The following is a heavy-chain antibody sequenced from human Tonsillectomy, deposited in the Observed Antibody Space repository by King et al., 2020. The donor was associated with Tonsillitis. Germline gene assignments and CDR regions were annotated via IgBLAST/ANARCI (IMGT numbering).Heavy chain of an antibody. Sequence: VQLQQWGAGLLKPSETLSLTCAVYGESFSGYYWSWIRQPPGEGLEWIGEISHTGNTKYNPSLKSRVSISVDTSKNQFSLKVSSVTAADTAVYYCARVCPYCSGGHCYSYNYYMDVWATGTTVTVSS. CDR3: ARVCPYCSGGHCYSYNYYMDV. CDR1: GESFSGYY. V-gene: IGHV4-34*01. J-gene: IGHJ6*03. CDR2: ISHTGNT. D-gene: IGHD2-15*01.